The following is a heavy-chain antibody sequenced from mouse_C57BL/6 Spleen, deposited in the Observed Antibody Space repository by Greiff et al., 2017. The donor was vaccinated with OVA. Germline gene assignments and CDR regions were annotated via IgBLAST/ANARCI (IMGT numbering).Heavy chain of an antibody. D-gene: IGHD1-1*01. CDR2: IDPETGGT. V-gene: IGHV1-15*01. Sequence: VQLQQSGAELVRPGASVTLSCKASGYTFTDYDMHWVKQTPVHGLEWIGAIDPETGGTAYNQKFKGKAILTADKSSSTAYMELRSLTSDYSAVYYCTRAIYYYGRGWDYWGQGTTLTVAS. CDR1: GYTFTDYD. CDR3: TRAIYYYGRGWDY. J-gene: IGHJ2*01.